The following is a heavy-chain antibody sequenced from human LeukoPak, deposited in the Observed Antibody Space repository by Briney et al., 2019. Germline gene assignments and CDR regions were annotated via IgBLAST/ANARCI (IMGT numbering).Heavy chain of an antibody. CDR3: GRAATYGGDTFLDY. CDR2: IKQDGRET. D-gene: IGHD4-17*01. J-gene: IGHJ4*02. V-gene: IGHV3-7*01. CDR1: GFTFSTHW. Sequence: GGSLRLSCAASGFTFSTHWMIWVRQAPEKGLEWVANIKQDGRETYYVQSVRGRFSISRDNAKNSVYLQMNSLRDEDTAVYYCGRAATYGGDTFLDYWGQGILVTVSS.